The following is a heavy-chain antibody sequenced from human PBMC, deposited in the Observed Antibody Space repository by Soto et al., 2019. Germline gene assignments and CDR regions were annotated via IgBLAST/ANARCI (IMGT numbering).Heavy chain of an antibody. J-gene: IGHJ4*02. Sequence: VQLVESGGGLVQPGRSLRLSCAASGFTFDDYAMHWVRQAPGKGLEWVSGISWNSGSIGYADSVKGRFTISRDNAKNSLYLQMNSLRAEDTALNYCAKGRGSSWYEAVLDYWGQGTLVTVSS. CDR3: AKGRGSSWYEAVLDY. V-gene: IGHV3-9*01. D-gene: IGHD6-13*01. CDR1: GFTFDDYA. CDR2: ISWNSGSI.